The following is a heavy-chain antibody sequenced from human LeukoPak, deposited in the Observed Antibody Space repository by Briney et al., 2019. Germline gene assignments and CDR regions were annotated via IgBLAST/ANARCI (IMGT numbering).Heavy chain of an antibody. CDR2: LYSGGSA. V-gene: IGHV3-53*01. CDR1: GFTFNSYS. Sequence: PGGSLRLSCGASGFTFNSYSMNWVRQAPGKGLEWVSLLYSGGSAYYADSVRGRFTISRDISKNTLYLQMNTLRVEDTAVYFCAGVLRGAFDIWGQGTMVTVSS. J-gene: IGHJ3*02. CDR3: AGVLRGAFDI.